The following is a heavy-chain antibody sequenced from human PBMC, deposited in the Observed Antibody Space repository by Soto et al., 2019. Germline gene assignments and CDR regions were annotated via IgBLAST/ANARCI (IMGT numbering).Heavy chain of an antibody. D-gene: IGHD3-16*02. Sequence: EVQLVESGGGFVQPGGSLRLSCTTSGFSFSTYSMSWVRQAPGKGLEWVSHVGSSGTTIYHADSVKGRFTVSRDNAKNSLYLQMSSLRDEDTAVYHCARVLLGELSLEYWGQGTLVTVSS. CDR1: GFSFSTYS. CDR3: ARVLLGELSLEY. CDR2: VGSSGTTI. J-gene: IGHJ4*02. V-gene: IGHV3-48*02.